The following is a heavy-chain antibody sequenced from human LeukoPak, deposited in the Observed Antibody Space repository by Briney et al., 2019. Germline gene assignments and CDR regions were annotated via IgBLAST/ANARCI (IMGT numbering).Heavy chain of an antibody. J-gene: IGHJ6*03. CDR2: IYNSENT. CDR3: ARHPYYY. Sequence: SETLSLTCTVSGGSISSYYWSWFRQPPGGGLEWIAYIYNSENTHYNPSLKNRTTMSIDTSKNQFSLKLNSVTAADTAVYYCARHPYYY. V-gene: IGHV4-59*08. CDR1: GGSISSYY.